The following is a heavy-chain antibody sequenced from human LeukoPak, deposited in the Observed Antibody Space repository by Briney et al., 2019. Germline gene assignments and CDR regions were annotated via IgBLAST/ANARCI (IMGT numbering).Heavy chain of an antibody. D-gene: IGHD6-19*01. J-gene: IGHJ5*02. CDR1: GGSSSGYY. CDR3: ARGYAQWLVQGNWFDP. V-gene: IGHV4-34*01. Sequence: PSETLSLTCAVYGGSSSGYYWSWIRRPPGKGLEWIGEINHSGSTNYNPSLKSRVTISVDTSKNQFSLKPSSVTAADTAVYYCARGYAQWLVQGNWFDPWGQGTLVTVSS. CDR2: INHSGST.